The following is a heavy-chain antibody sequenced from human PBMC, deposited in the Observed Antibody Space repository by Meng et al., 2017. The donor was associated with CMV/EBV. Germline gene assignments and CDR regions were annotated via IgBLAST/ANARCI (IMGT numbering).Heavy chain of an antibody. V-gene: IGHV1-69*05. J-gene: IGHJ4*02. Sequence: SVKVSCKASGGTFSSYAISWVRQAPGQGLEWTGGIIPIFGTANYAQKFQGRVTITTDESTSTAYMELSSLRSEDTAVYYCARDATPTLFFGVVTPSHFDYWGQGTLVTVSS. CDR3: ARDATPTLFFGVVTPSHFDY. CDR1: GGTFSSYA. CDR2: IIPIFGTA. D-gene: IGHD3-3*01.